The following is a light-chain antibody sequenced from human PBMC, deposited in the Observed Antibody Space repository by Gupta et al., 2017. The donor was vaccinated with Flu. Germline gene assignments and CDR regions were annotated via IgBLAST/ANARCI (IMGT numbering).Light chain of an antibody. CDR3: LQYNSFWT. J-gene: IGKJ1*01. Sequence: DIQMTQSPSTLSASVGDRVTITCRASQSVSSSLAWYQQKPGKAPNLLIYKASSLESGVPSRFSGSGSGTECTLTISSLQPDDFATYYCLQYNSFWTFGQGTKVEIK. V-gene: IGKV1-5*03. CDR2: KAS. CDR1: QSVSSS.